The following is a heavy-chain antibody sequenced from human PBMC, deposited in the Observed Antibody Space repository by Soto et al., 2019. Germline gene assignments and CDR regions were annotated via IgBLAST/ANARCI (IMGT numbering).Heavy chain of an antibody. J-gene: IGHJ4*02. CDR1: GFIFSSYA. D-gene: IGHD3-16*01. CDR3: ARGPVVGTYYDSPLDY. CDR2: ISSNGGST. V-gene: IGHV3-64*07. Sequence: EAQLVESGGGLVQPGGSLRLSCAASGFIFSSYAIYWVRQAPGKGLEFVSAISSNGGSTFYADSVKGRFTISRDNTKSTLFLQMASLTVEDMAQYYCARGPVVGTYYDSPLDYWGQGTLVTVSS.